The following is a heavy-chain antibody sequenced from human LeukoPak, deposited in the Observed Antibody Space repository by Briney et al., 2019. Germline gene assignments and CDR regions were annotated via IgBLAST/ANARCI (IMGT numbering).Heavy chain of an antibody. CDR2: INPNSGGT. V-gene: IGHV1-2*04. CDR3: ARDRKPSPSSGWYRGYFDY. D-gene: IGHD6-19*01. Sequence: ASVKVSCKASGYTFTGYYMHWVRQAPGQGLEWMGWINPNSGGTNYAQKFQGWVTMTRDTSISTAYMELSRLRSDDTAVYYCARDRKPSPSSGWYRGYFDYWGQGTLVTVSS. J-gene: IGHJ4*02. CDR1: GYTFTGYY.